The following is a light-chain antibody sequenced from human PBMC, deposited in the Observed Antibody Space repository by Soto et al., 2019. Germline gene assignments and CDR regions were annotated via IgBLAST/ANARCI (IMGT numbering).Light chain of an antibody. J-gene: IGLJ1*01. CDR1: SSDVGNYNL. CDR3: CSYAGSSTRYV. V-gene: IGLV2-23*02. Sequence: QSVLTQPASVSGSPVQSITISCTGTSSDVGNYNLVSWYQQYPGKAPKVMIYEVNKRPSGVSNRFSGSKSGNTASLTISGLQAEDEADYYCCSYAGSSTRYVFGTGTKVTVL. CDR2: EVN.